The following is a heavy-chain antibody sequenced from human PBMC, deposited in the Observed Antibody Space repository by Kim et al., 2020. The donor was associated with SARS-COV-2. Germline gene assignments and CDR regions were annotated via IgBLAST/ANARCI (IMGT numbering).Heavy chain of an antibody. CDR2: ISFDGSNK. Sequence: GGSLRLSCAASGFTFSSYALHWVRQAPGKGLEWVAVISFDGSNKYYADSVKGRFTISRDNSKNTLYLQMNSLRAEDTAVYYCARGMATITVDYWGQGTLVTVSS. J-gene: IGHJ4*02. D-gene: IGHD5-12*01. V-gene: IGHV3-30-3*01. CDR3: ARGMATITVDY. CDR1: GFTFSSYA.